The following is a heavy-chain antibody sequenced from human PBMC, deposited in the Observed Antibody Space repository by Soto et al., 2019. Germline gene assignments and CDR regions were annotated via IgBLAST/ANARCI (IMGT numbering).Heavy chain of an antibody. CDR2: ISAYNGNT. V-gene: IGHV1-18*01. D-gene: IGHD5-18*01. CDR3: AGDGRVAMVKYYSVMEF. CDR1: GYTFTSYG. Sequence: QVQLLQSGAEVKKPGASVKVSCKASGYTFTSYGISWVRQAPGQGLEWMGWISAYNGNTNYAQKLQRRVTPTPDTSTSTGYRELRGLKSDDTAVDYCAGDGRVAMVKYYSVMEFCGQGTTVSVSS. J-gene: IGHJ6*02.